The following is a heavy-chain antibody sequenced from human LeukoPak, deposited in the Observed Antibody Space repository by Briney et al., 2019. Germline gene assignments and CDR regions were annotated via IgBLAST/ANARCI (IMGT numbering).Heavy chain of an antibody. Sequence: SVKVSCKASGGTFSSYAISWVRRAPGQGLEWMGGIIPIFGTANYAQKFQGRVTITADESTSTAYMELSSLRSEDTAVYYCASFEDYYGSGSFKRELDYWGQGTLVTVSS. CDR1: GGTFSSYA. CDR2: IIPIFGTA. D-gene: IGHD3-10*01. V-gene: IGHV1-69*13. CDR3: ASFEDYYGSGSFKRELDY. J-gene: IGHJ4*02.